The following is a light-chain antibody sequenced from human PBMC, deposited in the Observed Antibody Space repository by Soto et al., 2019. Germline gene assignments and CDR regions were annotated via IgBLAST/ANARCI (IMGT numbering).Light chain of an antibody. CDR1: ESISSW. V-gene: IGKV1-5*03. Sequence: DIQMTQSPSTLSASEGDRVTITCRASESISSWLAWYQQKPGKAPKLLIYKASSLERGVPSRFSGSGSGTEFTLTISSLQPDDFATYYCQQYNTYSTFGQGTKVEIE. J-gene: IGKJ1*01. CDR3: QQYNTYST. CDR2: KAS.